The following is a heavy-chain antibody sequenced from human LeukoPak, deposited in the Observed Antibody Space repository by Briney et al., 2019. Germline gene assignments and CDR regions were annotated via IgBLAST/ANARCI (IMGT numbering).Heavy chain of an antibody. CDR1: GYTFTSYD. V-gene: IGHV1-8*01. D-gene: IGHD5-24*01. CDR3: ARGLGRMATMDWFDP. J-gene: IGHJ5*02. Sequence: ASVKVSCKASGYTFTSYDINWVRQATGPGLEWMGWMNPNSGNTGYAQKFQGRVTMTRNTSISTAYMELSSLRSEDTAVYYCARGLGRMATMDWFDPWGQGTLVTVSS. CDR2: MNPNSGNT.